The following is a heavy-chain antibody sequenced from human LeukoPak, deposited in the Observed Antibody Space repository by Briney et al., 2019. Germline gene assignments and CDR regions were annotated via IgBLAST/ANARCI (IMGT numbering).Heavy chain of an antibody. CDR3: ARDGQALLPFDY. Sequence: GSLRLSCAASGFTVSSNYMSWVRQPPGKGLEWIGSIYYSGSTYYNPSLKSRVTISVDTSKNQFSLKLSSVTAADTAVYYCARDGQALLPFDYWGQGTLVTVSS. V-gene: IGHV4-39*07. J-gene: IGHJ4*02. CDR1: GFTVSSNY. CDR2: IYYSGST.